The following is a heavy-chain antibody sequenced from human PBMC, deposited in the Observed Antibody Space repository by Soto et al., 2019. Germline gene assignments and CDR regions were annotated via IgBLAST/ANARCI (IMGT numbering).Heavy chain of an antibody. V-gene: IGHV3-30-3*01. D-gene: IGHD6-6*01. Sequence: QVQLVESGGGVVQPGRSLRLSCAASGFTFSSYAMHWVRQAPGKGLEWVAVISYDGSNKYYADSVKGRFTISRDNSKNTLYLQMNSLRAEDTAVYYCARADYSSSSNWLDPWGQGTLVTVSS. CDR3: ARADYSSSSNWLDP. J-gene: IGHJ5*02. CDR2: ISYDGSNK. CDR1: GFTFSSYA.